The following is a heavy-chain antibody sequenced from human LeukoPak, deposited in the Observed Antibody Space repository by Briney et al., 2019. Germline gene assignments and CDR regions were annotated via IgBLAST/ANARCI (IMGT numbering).Heavy chain of an antibody. J-gene: IGHJ6*02. CDR2: ISGSGGST. CDR3: AKVSEPYYDFWSGYYRAYGMDV. Sequence: GGSLRLSCAASGFTFSNYAMSWVRQAPGKGLEWVSAISGSGGSTYYADSVKGRFTISRDNSKNTLYLQMNSLGAEDTAVYYCAKVSEPYYDFWSGYYRAYGMDVWGQGTTVTVSS. CDR1: GFTFSNYA. D-gene: IGHD3-3*01. V-gene: IGHV3-23*01.